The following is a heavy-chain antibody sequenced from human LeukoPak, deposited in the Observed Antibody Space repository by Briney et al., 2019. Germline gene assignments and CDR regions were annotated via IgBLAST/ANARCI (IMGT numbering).Heavy chain of an antibody. V-gene: IGHV3-23*01. D-gene: IGHD6-13*01. CDR3: ARGYSTSWYNYGMDV. J-gene: IGHJ6*02. Sequence: PGGSLRLSCAASGFTFSSYAMSWVRQAPGKGLEWVSAISGSGGSTYYADSVKGRFTISRDNSKNTLYLQMNSLRAEDTAVYYCARGYSTSWYNYGMDVWGQGTTVTVSS. CDR2: ISGSGGST. CDR1: GFTFSSYA.